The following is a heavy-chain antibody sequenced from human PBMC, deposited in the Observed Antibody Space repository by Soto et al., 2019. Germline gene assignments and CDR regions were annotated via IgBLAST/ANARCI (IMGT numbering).Heavy chain of an antibody. CDR1: GFTFDDYA. CDR2: ISWNSGSI. V-gene: IGHV3-9*01. Sequence: GGSLRLSCAASGFTFDDYAMHWVRQAPGKGLEWVSGISWNSGSIGYADSVKGRFTISRDNAKNSLYLQMNSLRAEDTALDYCSKDMRMTLDAFDIWGQGTMVTVSS. J-gene: IGHJ3*02. CDR3: SKDMRMTLDAFDI.